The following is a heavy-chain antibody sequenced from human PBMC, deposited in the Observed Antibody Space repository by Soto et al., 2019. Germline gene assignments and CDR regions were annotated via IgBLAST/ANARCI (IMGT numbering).Heavy chain of an antibody. CDR3: ASQTYYYDSSGPQGGWFDP. CDR1: GGSISSGDYY. V-gene: IGHV4-30-4*01. CDR2: IYYSGST. J-gene: IGHJ5*02. Sequence: SSETLSLTCTASGGSISSGDYYWSWIRQPPGKGLEWIGYIYYSGSTYYNPSLKSRVTISVDTSKNQFSLKLSSVTAADTAVYYCASQTYYYDSSGPQGGWFDPWGQGTLVTVSS. D-gene: IGHD3-22*01.